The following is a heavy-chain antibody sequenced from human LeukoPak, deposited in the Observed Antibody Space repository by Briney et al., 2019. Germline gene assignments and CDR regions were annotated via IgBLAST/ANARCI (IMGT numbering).Heavy chain of an antibody. J-gene: IGHJ5*01. CDR1: GGSISSSSYY. V-gene: IGHV4-39*07. CDR2: IYYSGST. Sequence: NPSETLSLTCTVSGGSISSSSYYWGWIRQPPGKGLEWIGSIYYSGSTYYNPSLKSRVTISGDTSKNQFSLKLSSVTAADTAVYYCARGRYSYGSPRTPAFDSWGQGTLVTVSS. CDR3: ARGRYSYGSPRTPAFDS. D-gene: IGHD5-18*01.